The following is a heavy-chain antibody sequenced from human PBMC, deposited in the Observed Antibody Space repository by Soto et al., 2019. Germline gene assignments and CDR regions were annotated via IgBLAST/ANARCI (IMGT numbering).Heavy chain of an antibody. Sequence: GGSLRLSCAASGFTFSSYAMHWVRQAPGKGLEWVAVISYDGSNKYYADSVKGRFTISRDNSKNTLYLQMNSLRAEDTAVYYCARDLSVSARAAMQLLYYYYGMDVWGQGTTVTVSS. D-gene: IGHD6-6*01. CDR3: ARDLSVSARAAMQLLYYYYGMDV. V-gene: IGHV3-30-3*01. CDR1: GFTFSSYA. CDR2: ISYDGSNK. J-gene: IGHJ6*02.